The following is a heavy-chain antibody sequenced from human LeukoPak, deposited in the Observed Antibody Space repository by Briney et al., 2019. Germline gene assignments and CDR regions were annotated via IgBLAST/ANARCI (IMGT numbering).Heavy chain of an antibody. D-gene: IGHD1-26*01. CDR3: ARVVSGVGLDY. V-gene: IGHV3-48*01. CDR1: GFTFSSYS. CDR2: ISSSSSTI. Sequence: PGGSLRLSCAASGFTFSSYSMNWVRQAPGKGLEWVSYISSSSSTIYYADSVKGRFTISRDNAKNSLDLQMNSLRAEDTAVYYCARVVSGVGLDYWGQGTLVTVSS. J-gene: IGHJ4*02.